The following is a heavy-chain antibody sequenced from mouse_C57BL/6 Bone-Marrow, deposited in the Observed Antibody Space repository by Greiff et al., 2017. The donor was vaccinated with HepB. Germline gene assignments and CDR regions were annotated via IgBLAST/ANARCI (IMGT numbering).Heavy chain of an antibody. D-gene: IGHD2-4*01. J-gene: IGHJ2*01. Sequence: DVKLVESGGGLVKPGGSLKLSCAASGFTFSSYAMSWVRQTPEKRLEWVATISDGGSYTYYPDNVKGRFTISRDNAKNILYLQMSHLKSEDTAMYYCARDRENSYDSYDFDYGGQGTTLTVSS. CDR3: ARDRENSYDSYDFDY. V-gene: IGHV5-4*01. CDR2: ISDGGSYT. CDR1: GFTFSSYA.